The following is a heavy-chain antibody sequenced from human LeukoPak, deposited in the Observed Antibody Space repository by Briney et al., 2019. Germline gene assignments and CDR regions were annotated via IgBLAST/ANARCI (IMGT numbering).Heavy chain of an antibody. V-gene: IGHV4-34*01. CDR3: ARGRRSQLLGRSLDY. Sequence: PSETLSLTCAVYGWSFSDYYWSWIRQPPGKGLEWIGEINHSGSTNYNPSLKSRVTISVDTSKNQFSLKLSSVTVADPGVYYCARGRRSQLLGRSLDYWGQGTLVTVSS. D-gene: IGHD2-2*01. J-gene: IGHJ4*02. CDR2: INHSGST. CDR1: GWSFSDYY.